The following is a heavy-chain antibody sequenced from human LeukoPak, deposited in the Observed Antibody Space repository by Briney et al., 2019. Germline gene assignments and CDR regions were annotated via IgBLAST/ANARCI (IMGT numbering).Heavy chain of an antibody. V-gene: IGHV4-30-4*08. D-gene: IGHD2-2*02. CDR2: IYYSGST. CDR3: ARRSPEIVVVPAAIPGDYYYMDV. J-gene: IGHJ6*03. CDR1: GGSISSGDYY. Sequence: SEALSLTCTVSGGSISSGDYYWSWIRQPPGKGLEWIGYIYYSGSTYYNPSLKSRVTISVDTSKNQFSLKLSSVTAADTAVYYCARRSPEIVVVPAAIPGDYYYMDVWGKGTTVTVSS.